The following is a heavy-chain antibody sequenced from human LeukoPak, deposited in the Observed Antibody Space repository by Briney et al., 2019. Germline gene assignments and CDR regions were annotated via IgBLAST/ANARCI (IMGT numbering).Heavy chain of an antibody. CDR2: ISGSGGST. Sequence: PGGSLRLSCAASGFTFSSYGMSWVRQAPGKGLEWVSAISGSGGSTYYADSVKGRFTISRDNSKNTLYLQMNRLRAEDTAVYYCAKVDPWGYSYGFSIDYWGQGTLVTVSS. CDR1: GFTFSSYG. V-gene: IGHV3-23*01. J-gene: IGHJ4*02. D-gene: IGHD5-18*01. CDR3: AKVDPWGYSYGFSIDY.